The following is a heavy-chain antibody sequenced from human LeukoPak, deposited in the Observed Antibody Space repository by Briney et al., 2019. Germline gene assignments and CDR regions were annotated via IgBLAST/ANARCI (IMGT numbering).Heavy chain of an antibody. CDR1: DGFFLGYY. V-gene: IGHV4-34*01. CDR2: TLHSGDP. CDR3: ARGPIVAVPAVYYYYMDV. D-gene: IGHD2-2*01. J-gene: IGHJ6*03. Sequence: PSETLSLTRAVYDGFFLGYYWTWVRQTPGKGLEWIGDTLHSGDPNYNPYLEGQATISVDTSNHHFTLNLTSVTAADTAVYFCARGPIVAVPAVYYYYMDVWGSGTTVTVSS.